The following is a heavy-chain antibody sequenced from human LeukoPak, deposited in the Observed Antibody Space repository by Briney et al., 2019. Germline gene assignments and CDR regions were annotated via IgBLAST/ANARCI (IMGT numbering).Heavy chain of an antibody. J-gene: IGHJ6*02. D-gene: IGHD4-17*01. Sequence: PGGSLRLSCAASGFTFSSYDMHWVRQATGKGLEWVSAIGTAGDTYYPGSVKGRFTISRENAKNSLYLQMNSLRAEDTAVYYYARDLGYGDYGQIYGMDVWGQGTTVTVSS. CDR2: IGTAGDT. CDR1: GFTFSSYD. V-gene: IGHV3-13*01. CDR3: ARDLGYGDYGQIYGMDV.